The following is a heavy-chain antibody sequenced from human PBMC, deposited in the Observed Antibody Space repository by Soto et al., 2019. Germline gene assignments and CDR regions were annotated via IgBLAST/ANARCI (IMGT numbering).Heavy chain of an antibody. CDR2: MYYNGNI. V-gene: IGHV4-59*01. J-gene: IGHJ5*02. Sequence: SETLSLTCNVSGGSISNYYWTWVRQSPEKGLEWIGYMYYNGNINYNPSLKSRVTISIDTSKNQFSLTLKSVTAADTAVYYCASEGNWFDPWGQGVQVTVSS. CDR1: GGSISNYY. CDR3: ASEGNWFDP.